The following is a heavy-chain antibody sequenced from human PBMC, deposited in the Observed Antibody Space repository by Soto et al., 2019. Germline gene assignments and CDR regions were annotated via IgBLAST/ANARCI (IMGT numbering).Heavy chain of an antibody. D-gene: IGHD3-22*01. CDR3: ARDRGGKHYYDSSGYSDY. J-gene: IGHJ4*02. V-gene: IGHV3-30-3*01. CDR1: GFTFSSYA. Sequence: QVQLVESGGGVVQPGRSLRLSCAASGFTFSSYAMHWVRQAPGKGLEWVAVISYDGSNKYYADSVKGRFTISRDNSKNTLYLQMNSLRAEDTAVYYCARDRGGKHYYDSSGYSDYWGQGTLVTVSS. CDR2: ISYDGSNK.